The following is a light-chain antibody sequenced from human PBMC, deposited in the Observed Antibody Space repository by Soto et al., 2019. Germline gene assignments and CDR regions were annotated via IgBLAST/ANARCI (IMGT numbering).Light chain of an antibody. CDR1: TSDVGGYNY. Sequence: QSALTQPASVSGSPGQSITISCTGTTSDVGGYNYVSWYQQHPGKAPKLMIYEVSNRPSGISNRFSGSKSGNTASLTISGLQSEDEADYYCGSYSIGSTPLVFGPGTKVTVL. CDR3: GSYSIGSTPLV. CDR2: EVS. J-gene: IGLJ1*01. V-gene: IGLV2-14*01.